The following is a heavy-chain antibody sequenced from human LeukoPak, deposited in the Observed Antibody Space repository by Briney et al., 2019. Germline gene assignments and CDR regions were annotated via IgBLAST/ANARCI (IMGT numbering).Heavy chain of an antibody. J-gene: IGHJ4*02. Sequence: SETLTLTCAVYGGSFSGYYWSWMRQPPGKGLEWIGEINHSGSTNYNPSLKSRVTISVDTSKNQFSLKLSSVTAADTAVYYCARGLWFGELLSYYFDYWGQGTLVTVSS. CDR3: ARGLWFGELLSYYFDY. CDR1: GGSFSGYY. D-gene: IGHD3-10*01. V-gene: IGHV4-34*01. CDR2: INHSGST.